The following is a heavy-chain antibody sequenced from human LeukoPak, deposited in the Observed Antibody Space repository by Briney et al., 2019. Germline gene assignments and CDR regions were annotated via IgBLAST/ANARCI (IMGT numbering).Heavy chain of an antibody. D-gene: IGHD6-19*01. CDR2: TFYRSTWYH. CDR1: GDSVSNNSAA. V-gene: IGHV6-1*01. J-gene: IGHJ4*02. Sequence: SQTLSLTCAISGDSVSNNSAAWTWIRQSPSRGLEWLGRTFYRSTWYHEYAASVKSLMTINPDTPKNQFSLQLNSVTPEDTAVYYCARSSVAGTYFDYWGQGTLVSVSS. CDR3: ARSSVAGTYFDY.